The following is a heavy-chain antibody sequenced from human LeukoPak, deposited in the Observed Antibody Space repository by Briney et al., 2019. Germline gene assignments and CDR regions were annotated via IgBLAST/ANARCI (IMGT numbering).Heavy chain of an antibody. D-gene: IGHD4-17*01. CDR1: GFTFSSDA. CDR2: IKQDGSQK. CDR3: ARDWFDGDYDRFDY. V-gene: IGHV3-7*03. Sequence: GGSLRLSCAASGFTFSSDAMSWVRQAPGKGLEWVANIKQDGSQKFSVDSVKGRFTISRDNAKNSLYLQMNSLRVEDTAVYYCARDWFDGDYDRFDYWGQGTLVTVSS. J-gene: IGHJ4*02.